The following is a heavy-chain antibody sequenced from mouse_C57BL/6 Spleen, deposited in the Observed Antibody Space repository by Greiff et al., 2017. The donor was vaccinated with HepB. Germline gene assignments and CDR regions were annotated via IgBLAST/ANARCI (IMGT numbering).Heavy chain of an antibody. CDR3: ARHEEAYGYGNFALDY. J-gene: IGHJ4*01. CDR1: GYTFTEYT. CDR2: LYPGSGSI. Sequence: VKLMESGAELVKPGASVKLSCKASGYTFTEYTIHWVKQRPGQGLEWIGWLYPGSGSIKYNEKFKDKATLTADKSSSTVYMELSSLTSEDSAVYFCARHEEAYGYGNFALDYWGQGTSVTVSS. V-gene: IGHV1-62-2*01. D-gene: IGHD2-10*02.